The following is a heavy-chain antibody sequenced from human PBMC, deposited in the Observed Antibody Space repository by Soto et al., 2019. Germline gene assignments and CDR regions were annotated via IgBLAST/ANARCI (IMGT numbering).Heavy chain of an antibody. V-gene: IGHV3-48*01. CDR3: TREGDGSGFFSDF. CDR1: GLSVSSND. Sequence: GGSLRLSCAASGLSVSSNDMNWVRQAPGKGLEWVSFISGRSNTIYYADSVKGRFTISRDNAKNSLYLLMNSLRAEDTAVYYCTREGDGSGFFSDFWGQGALVTVSS. J-gene: IGHJ4*02. CDR2: ISGRSNTI. D-gene: IGHD3-22*01.